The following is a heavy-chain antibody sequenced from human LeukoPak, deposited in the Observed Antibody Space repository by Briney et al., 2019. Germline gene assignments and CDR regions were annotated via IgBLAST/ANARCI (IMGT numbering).Heavy chain of an antibody. J-gene: IGHJ4*02. CDR1: GGSISSGSYY. CDR3: AREQVGIAVAGLRGLDY. D-gene: IGHD6-19*01. CDR2: IYTSGST. V-gene: IGHV4-61*02. Sequence: SQTLSLTCTVSGGSISSGSYYWSWLRQPAGTGLEWIGRIYTSGSTNYNPSLKSRVTISVDTSKNQFSLKLSSVTAADTAVYYCAREQVGIAVAGLRGLDYWGQGTLVTVSS.